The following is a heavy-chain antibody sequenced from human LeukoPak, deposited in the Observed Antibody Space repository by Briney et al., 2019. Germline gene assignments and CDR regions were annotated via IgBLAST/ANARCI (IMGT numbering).Heavy chain of an antibody. D-gene: IGHD6-6*01. CDR1: GFTFSSYA. Sequence: GGSLRLSRAASGFTFSSYAMSWARQAPGKGLEWVSAISGSGGSTYYADSVKGRFTISRDNSKNTLYLQMNSLRAEDTAVYYCAKGRQLADYYYYGMDVWGQGTTVTVSS. CDR3: AKGRQLADYYYYGMDV. J-gene: IGHJ6*02. V-gene: IGHV3-23*01. CDR2: ISGSGGST.